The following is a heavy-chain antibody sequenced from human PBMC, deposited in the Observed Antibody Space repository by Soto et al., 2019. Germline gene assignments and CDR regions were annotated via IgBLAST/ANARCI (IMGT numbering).Heavy chain of an antibody. CDR3: ARDDPFDP. V-gene: IGHV4-59*01. CDR2: IHSSGKS. J-gene: IGHJ5*02. CDR1: GGAFRSYF. Sequence: QVRLQESGPQLVKPSATLSLTCTVSGGAFRSYFWSWIRQPPGKGRSWICNIHSSGKSNYNPSFKSRVSMSIDPSKNRFSVRLTYVTAAATYVYYSARDDPFDPWVQGMLVTVSS.